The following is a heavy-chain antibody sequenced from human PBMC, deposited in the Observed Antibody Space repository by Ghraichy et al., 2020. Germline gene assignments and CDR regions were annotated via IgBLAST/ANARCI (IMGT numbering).Heavy chain of an antibody. CDR3: ARDGGPSHGAQLDY. J-gene: IGHJ4*02. CDR1: GFAFSSYT. V-gene: IGHV3-21*01. Sequence: GVLNISCAASGFAFSSYTLNWVRQVPGKGLEWISSITSSSTFIYYADSVKGRFTISRDNAKNSLYLQMSSLRADDTAIYYCARDGGPSHGAQLDYWGQGTLVTVSS. CDR2: ITSSSTFI. D-gene: IGHD4-17*01.